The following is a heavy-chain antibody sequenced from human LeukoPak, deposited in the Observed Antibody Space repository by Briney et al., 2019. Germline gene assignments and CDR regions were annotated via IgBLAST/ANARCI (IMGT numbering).Heavy chain of an antibody. Sequence: PGGSLRLSCAASGFTFSSYAMSWVRQAPGKGLEWVSAISGSGGSTYYADSVKGRFTISRDNSKNTLYLQMNSLRAEDTVVYYCARKSRITMIVVVINYFDYWGQGTLVTVSS. CDR3: ARKSRITMIVVVINYFDY. CDR2: ISGSGGST. CDR1: GFTFSSYA. D-gene: IGHD3-22*01. V-gene: IGHV3-23*01. J-gene: IGHJ4*02.